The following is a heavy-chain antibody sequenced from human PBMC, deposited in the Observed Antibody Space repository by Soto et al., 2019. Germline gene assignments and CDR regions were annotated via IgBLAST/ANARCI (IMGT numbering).Heavy chain of an antibody. V-gene: IGHV1-2*02. CDR1: GYTFTGYY. J-gene: IGHJ5*02. CDR3: AAGIVVVPAAMGSTNWFDP. Sequence: QVQLVQSGAEVKKPGASVKVSCKASGYTFTGYYMHWVRQAPGQGLAWMGWINPNSGGTNYAQKFQGRVTMTRDTSISTAYMELSRLRSDDTAVYYCAAGIVVVPAAMGSTNWFDPWGQGTLVTVSS. CDR2: INPNSGGT. D-gene: IGHD2-2*01.